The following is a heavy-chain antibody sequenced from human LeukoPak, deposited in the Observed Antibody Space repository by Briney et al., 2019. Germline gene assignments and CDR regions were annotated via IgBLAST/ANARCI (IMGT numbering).Heavy chain of an antibody. CDR1: GGSISGYY. CDR3: ARGLRALVRGAIYYFDY. V-gene: IGHV4-34*01. Sequence: PSETLSLTCAVSGGSISGYYWSWIRQPPGKGLEWIGEINHSGSTNYNPSLKSRVTISVDTSKNQFSLKLSSVTAADTAVYYCARGLRALVRGAIYYFDYWGQGTLVTVSS. D-gene: IGHD3-10*01. CDR2: INHSGST. J-gene: IGHJ4*02.